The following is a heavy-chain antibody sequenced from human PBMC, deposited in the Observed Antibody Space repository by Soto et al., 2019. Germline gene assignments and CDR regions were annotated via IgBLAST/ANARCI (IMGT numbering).Heavy chain of an antibody. J-gene: IGHJ4*02. CDR3: TSYSRYYDYIWGSYRYKGHFDY. Sequence: GGSLRLSCAASGFTFSNAWMSWVRQAPGKGLEWVGRIKSKTVGGTTDYAAPVKGRFTISRDDSKNTLYLQMNSLKTEDTAVYYCTSYSRYYDYIWGSYRYKGHFDYWGQGTLVTVSS. CDR2: IKSKTVGGTT. D-gene: IGHD3-16*02. V-gene: IGHV3-15*01. CDR1: GFTFSNAW.